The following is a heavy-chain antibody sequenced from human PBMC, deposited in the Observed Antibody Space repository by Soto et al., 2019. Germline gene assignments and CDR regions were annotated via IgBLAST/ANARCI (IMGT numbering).Heavy chain of an antibody. CDR1: GASISSFY. CDR2: IYATGTT. J-gene: IGHJ5*02. CDR3: VRDGTKTLRDWFDP. V-gene: IGHV4-4*07. D-gene: IGHD1-1*01. Sequence: SETLSLTCTVSGASISSFYWSWIRKSAGKGLEWIGRIYATGTTDYNPSLKSRVMMSVDTSKKQFSLKLRSVTAADTAVYYCVRDGTKTLRDWFDPWGQGISVTRLL.